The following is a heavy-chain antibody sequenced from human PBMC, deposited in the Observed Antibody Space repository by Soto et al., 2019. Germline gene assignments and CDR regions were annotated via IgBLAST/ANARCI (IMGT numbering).Heavy chain of an antibody. CDR2: MTRSGSSS. D-gene: IGHD1-26*01. J-gene: IGHJ3*01. Sequence: GGSLRPPCAASGFTFSAHYMSWIRQAPGKGLEWISYMTRSGSSSSYADSVKGRFTISRDNAKNSLYLQMNSLRGDDTAVYYCARELSGNYFAIDLWGQGTMVTVSS. CDR1: GFTFSAHY. V-gene: IGHV3-11*01. CDR3: ARELSGNYFAIDL.